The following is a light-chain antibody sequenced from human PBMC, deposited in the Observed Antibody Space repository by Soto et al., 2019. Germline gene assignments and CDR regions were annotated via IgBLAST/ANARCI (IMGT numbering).Light chain of an antibody. CDR2: WTS. V-gene: IGKV4-1*01. Sequence: IVMTQSPDSLAVSLGERATSNCKSSQTLLDSSNNKASLSWYQQKPGQPPKLLIYWTSTRAFGVPDRFSGSGSGTDFTLTISSLQAEDVAVYYCQQYFNSPRTFGHGTKVEIK. J-gene: IGKJ1*01. CDR3: QQYFNSPRT. CDR1: QTLLDSSNNKAS.